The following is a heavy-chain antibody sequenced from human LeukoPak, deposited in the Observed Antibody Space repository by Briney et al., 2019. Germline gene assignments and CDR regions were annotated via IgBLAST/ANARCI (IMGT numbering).Heavy chain of an antibody. D-gene: IGHD2-2*02. CDR1: GFTFSNAW. CDR3: ARGDQLLYSYYYGMDV. J-gene: IGHJ6*02. CDR2: ISYDGSNK. V-gene: IGHV3-30-3*01. Sequence: LSGGSLRLSCAASGFTFSNAWMSWVRQAPGKGLEWVAVISYDGSNKYYADSVKGRFTISRDNSKNTLYLQMNSLRAEDTAVYYCARGDQLLYSYYYGMDVWGQGTTVTVSS.